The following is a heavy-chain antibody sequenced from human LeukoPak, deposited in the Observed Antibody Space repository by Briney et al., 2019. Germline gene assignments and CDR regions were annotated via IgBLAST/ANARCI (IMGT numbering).Heavy chain of an antibody. D-gene: IGHD3-22*01. CDR2: IYYSGST. CDR1: GGSISSGDYY. V-gene: IGHV4-30-4*01. Sequence: SQTLSLTCTVSGGSISSGDYYWSWIRQPPGKGLEWIGYIYYSGSTYYNPSLKSRVTISVDTSKNQFSLKLSSVTAADTAVYYCASEGYYDSSGYYYIPVGFDYWGQGTLVTVSS. J-gene: IGHJ4*02. CDR3: ASEGYYDSSGYYYIPVGFDY.